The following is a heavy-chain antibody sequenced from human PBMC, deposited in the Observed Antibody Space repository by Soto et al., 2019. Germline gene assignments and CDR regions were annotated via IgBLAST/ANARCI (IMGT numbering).Heavy chain of an antibody. D-gene: IGHD6-13*01. CDR3: AKDPQQLVSSGGMDV. CDR1: GFTFDDYT. CDR2: ISWDGGST. V-gene: IGHV3-43*01. Sequence: EVQLVESGGVVVQPGGSLRLSCAASGFTFDDYTMHWVRQAPGKGLEWVSLISWDGGSTYYADSVKGRFTISRDNSKNSLYLQMNSLRTEDTALYYCAKDPQQLVSSGGMDVWGQGTTVTVSS. J-gene: IGHJ6*02.